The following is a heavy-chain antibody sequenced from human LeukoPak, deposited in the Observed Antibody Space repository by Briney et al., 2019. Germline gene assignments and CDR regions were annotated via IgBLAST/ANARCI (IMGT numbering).Heavy chain of an antibody. V-gene: IGHV1-2*02. CDR3: ARNAMSDY. CDR2: INSKTGGT. CDR1: GYTFTDHY. D-gene: IGHD2-2*01. Sequence: ASVKVSCKASGYTFTDHYVHWLRQAPGQGLEGMGWINSKTGGTNYAAKFQGRVTMTRDTSISTAYMELSSLTFDDTAIYYCARNAMSDYWGQGTLVTVSS. J-gene: IGHJ4*02.